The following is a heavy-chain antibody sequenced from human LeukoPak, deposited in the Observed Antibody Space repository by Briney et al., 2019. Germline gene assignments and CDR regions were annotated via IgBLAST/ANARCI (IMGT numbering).Heavy chain of an antibody. CDR1: GYTFTGYY. J-gene: IGHJ4*02. V-gene: IGHV1-2*02. CDR2: INPNSGGT. Sequence: ASVKVSCKASGYTFTGYYMHWVRQAPGQGLEWMGWINPNSGGTDYSQKFQGRVTMTRDTSISTAYMELSSLRSDDRAVYYYVRDAIAAAGTGGWGQGTLVTVSS. D-gene: IGHD6-13*01. CDR3: VRDAIAAAGTGG.